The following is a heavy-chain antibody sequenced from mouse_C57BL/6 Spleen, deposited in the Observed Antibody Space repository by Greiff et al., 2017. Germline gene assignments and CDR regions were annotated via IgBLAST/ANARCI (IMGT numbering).Heavy chain of an antibody. V-gene: IGHV5-17*01. J-gene: IGHJ4*01. CDR1: GFNFSDYG. CDR2: ISSGSSTI. D-gene: IGHD1-1*01. CDR3: ARPIPYYGSSYVDAMDY. Sequence: EVMLVESGGGLVKPGGSLKLSCAASGFNFSDYGMHWVRQAPEQGLEWVAYISSGSSTIYYADTVKGRFTISRDNAKNTLFLQMTSLRSEDTAMYYCARPIPYYGSSYVDAMDYWGQGTSVTVSS.